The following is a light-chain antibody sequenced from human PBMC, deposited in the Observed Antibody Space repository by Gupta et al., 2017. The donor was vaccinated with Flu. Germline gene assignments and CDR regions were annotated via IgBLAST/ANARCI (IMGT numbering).Light chain of an antibody. CDR3: QQDDNLPLT. J-gene: IGKJ1*01. V-gene: IGKV1-33*01. CDR2: DAS. Sequence: DIQMTQSPSSLSASVGDRVTITCQASQDISNYLNWYQQKPGKAPKLLIYDASNLETGVPSRFSGSGSGTDSTLTISSLQPEDIATYYCQQDDNLPLTFGQGTKVEIK. CDR1: QDISNY.